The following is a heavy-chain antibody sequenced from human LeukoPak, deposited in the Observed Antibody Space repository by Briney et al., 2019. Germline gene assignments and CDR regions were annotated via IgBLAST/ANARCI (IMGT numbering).Heavy chain of an antibody. V-gene: IGHV1-46*01. CDR2: INPSGGST. CDR1: GYTFTSYY. CDR3: ARDGRLAEDFDY. D-gene: IGHD2-15*01. Sequence: GASVKVSRKASGYTFTSYYMHWVRQAPGQGLEWMGIINPSGGSTSYAQRFQGRVTMTRDTSTSTVYMELSSLRSEDTAVYYCARDGRLAEDFDYWGQGTLVTVSS. J-gene: IGHJ4*02.